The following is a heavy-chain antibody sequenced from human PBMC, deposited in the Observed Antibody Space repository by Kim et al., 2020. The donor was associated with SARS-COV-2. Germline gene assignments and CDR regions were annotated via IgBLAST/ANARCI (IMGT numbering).Heavy chain of an antibody. V-gene: IGHV3-43*01. J-gene: IGHJ4*02. CDR2: ISWDGGST. CDR3: AEARGGQSLGAFDY. D-gene: IGHD3-16*01. CDR1: GFTFGDYT. Sequence: GGSLRLSCAASGFTFGDYTMHWVRQAPGKGLEWVSLISWDGGSTYYADSVKGRFTISRDNSKNSLYLQMNSLRTEDTALYYCAEARGGQSLGAFDYWGQGTLVTVSS.